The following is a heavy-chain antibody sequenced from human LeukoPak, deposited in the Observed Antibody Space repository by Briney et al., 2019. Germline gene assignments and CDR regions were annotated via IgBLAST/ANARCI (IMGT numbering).Heavy chain of an antibody. D-gene: IGHD2-2*01. CDR2: IDWNDGK. CDR1: GFSLTTSAGG. Sequence: SGPTLVKPTQTRTLTCTFSGFSLTTSAGGGGWIGQPPGKALEWLAFIDWNDGKRYSPSLKSRLTITKDTSNNQVVLTITNMDPVDTDTYYCAPSFALVPAALQTLDYWGQGTLVTVSS. CDR3: APSFALVPAALQTLDY. J-gene: IGHJ4*02. V-gene: IGHV2-5*01.